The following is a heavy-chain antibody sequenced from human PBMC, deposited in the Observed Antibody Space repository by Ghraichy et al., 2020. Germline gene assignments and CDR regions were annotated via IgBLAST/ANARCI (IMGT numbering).Heavy chain of an antibody. Sequence: GGSLRLSCAASGFTFSNYGMHWVRQAPGKGLEWVAVVSYDGKNKYYADSGRFTISRDNSKNTLYLQMNFLRPEDTAVYYCAKERDTSGYYSFRGDFYGMDVWGQGTTVTVSS. D-gene: IGHD3-22*01. V-gene: IGHV3-30*18. CDR1: GFTFSNYG. J-gene: IGHJ6*02. CDR2: VSYDGKNK. CDR3: AKERDTSGYYSFRGDFYGMDV.